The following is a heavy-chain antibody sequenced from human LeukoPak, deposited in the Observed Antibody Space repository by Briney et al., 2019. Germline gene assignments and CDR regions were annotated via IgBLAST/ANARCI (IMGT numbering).Heavy chain of an antibody. D-gene: IGHD3-22*01. CDR3: ARFAYYYDSSGQRYYFDY. CDR1: GYTFTSCG. CDR2: ISAYNGNT. Sequence: ASVKVSCKASGYTFTSCGISWVRQAPGQGLEWMGWISAYNGNTNYAQKLQGRVTMTTDTSTSTAYMELRSLRSDDTAVYYCARFAYYYDSSGQRYYFDYWGQGTLVTVSA. V-gene: IGHV1-18*01. J-gene: IGHJ4*02.